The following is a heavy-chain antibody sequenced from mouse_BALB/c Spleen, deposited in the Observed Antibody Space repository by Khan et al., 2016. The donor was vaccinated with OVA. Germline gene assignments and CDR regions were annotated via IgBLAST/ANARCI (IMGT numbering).Heavy chain of an antibody. V-gene: IGHV9-3-1*01. CDR1: GFTFTNYG. J-gene: IGHJ4*01. Sequence: QLQQSGPELKKPGETVQISCKASGFTFTNYGMNWVKQAPGKGLKWMGWINTYTGEPTFADDFKGRFAFSLDTSASTAYLQINSLKNEDTATYFCARVGYNGTMDCWGQGTSVTVSS. CDR2: INTYTGEP. CDR3: ARVGYNGTMDC. D-gene: IGHD2-14*01.